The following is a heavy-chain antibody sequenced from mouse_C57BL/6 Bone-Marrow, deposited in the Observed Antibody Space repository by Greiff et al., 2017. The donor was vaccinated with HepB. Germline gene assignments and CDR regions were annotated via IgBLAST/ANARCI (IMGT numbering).Heavy chain of an antibody. Sequence: QVQLQQPGAELVKPGASVKMSCKASGYTFTSYWITWVKQRPGQGLEWIGDIYPGSGSTNYNEKFKSKATLTVDTSSSTAYMQLSSLTSEDSSVYYCASYYGISYACFAYWGQGTLVTVSA. CDR1: GYTFTSYW. J-gene: IGHJ3*01. D-gene: IGHD1-1*01. CDR2: IYPGSGST. V-gene: IGHV1-55*01. CDR3: ASYYGISYACFAY.